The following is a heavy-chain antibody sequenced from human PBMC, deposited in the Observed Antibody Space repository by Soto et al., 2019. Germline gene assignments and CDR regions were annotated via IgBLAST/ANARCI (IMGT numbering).Heavy chain of an antibody. J-gene: IGHJ6*02. CDR1: GGTFSSYA. CDR2: IIPIFGTA. D-gene: IGHD4-17*01. Sequence: QVQLVQSGAEVKKPGSSVKVSCKASGGTFSSYAISWVRQAPGQGLEWMGGIIPIFGTANYAQKFQGRVTITADESTSTAYMELSSLRSEDTAVYYCARHRKDGDYVDYYYGMDVWGQGTTVTVSS. CDR3: ARHRKDGDYVDYYYGMDV. V-gene: IGHV1-69*01.